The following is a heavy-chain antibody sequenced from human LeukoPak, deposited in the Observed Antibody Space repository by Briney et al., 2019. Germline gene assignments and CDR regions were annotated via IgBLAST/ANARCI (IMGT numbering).Heavy chain of an antibody. J-gene: IGHJ4*02. CDR1: GFTFSSYG. Sequence: GGSLRLSCAASGFTFSSYGLHWVRQAPGKGLEWVAFIRDDGTNKNFADSVKGRFTISRDNSNNTLYLQMNSLRPEYTAVYYCAKSCSDGSCYPDYWGQGTLVTVSS. D-gene: IGHD2-15*01. V-gene: IGHV3-30*02. CDR3: AKSCSDGSCYPDY. CDR2: IRDDGTNK.